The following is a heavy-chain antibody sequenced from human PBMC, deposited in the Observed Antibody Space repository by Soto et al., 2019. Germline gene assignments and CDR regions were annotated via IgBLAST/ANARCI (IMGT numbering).Heavy chain of an antibody. V-gene: IGHV4-34*01. Sequence: SDTPSLTCAVYGLSFSGYYWSLIRQPPGKGLEWIGEINHSGSTNYNPSLKSRVTISVDTSKNQFSLKLSSVTAADTAVYYCASPPHHDYVDYWGQGTLVTVSS. CDR1: GLSFSGYY. CDR3: ASPPHHDYVDY. J-gene: IGHJ4*02. CDR2: INHSGST.